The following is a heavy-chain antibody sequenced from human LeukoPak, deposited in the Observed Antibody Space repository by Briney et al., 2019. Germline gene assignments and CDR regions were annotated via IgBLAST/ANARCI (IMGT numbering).Heavy chain of an antibody. V-gene: IGHV4-59*12. J-gene: IGHJ2*01. CDR3: ARVSSSWYQDWYFDL. CDR2: IYYSGIT. CDR1: GGSISNYY. Sequence: SETLSLTCTVSGGSISNYYWSWIRQPPGKGLEYIGYIYYSGITNYNPSLKSRVTMSVDTSKKQFSLKLSSVTAADTAVYYCARVSSSWYQDWYFDLWGRGTLVTVSS. D-gene: IGHD6-13*01.